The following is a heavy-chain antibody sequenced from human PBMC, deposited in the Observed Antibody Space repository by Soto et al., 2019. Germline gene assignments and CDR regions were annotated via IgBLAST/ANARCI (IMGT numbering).Heavy chain of an antibody. CDR3: ARVSMSTVSWGFDP. CDR2: IYNSGTT. J-gene: IGHJ5*02. D-gene: IGHD4-4*01. CDR1: GDSITSNH. Sequence: SETLSLTCAVSGDSITSNHWNWIRQPPGRGLEWIGYIYNSGTTKYNPPLKSRVIISVDTSKNQLSLKLSSVTAADTAVYYCARVSMSTVSWGFDPWGQGTLVTSPQ. V-gene: IGHV4-59*01.